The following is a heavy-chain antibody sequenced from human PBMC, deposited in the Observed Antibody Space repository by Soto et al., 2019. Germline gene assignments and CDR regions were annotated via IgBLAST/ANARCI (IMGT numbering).Heavy chain of an antibody. Sequence: EVQLLESGGGFVQPGGSLRLSCTASGVGLSTYAISWVRQAPGKGLEWVSVISGNSGKTNYADSVKGRFSISRDKSENTVYLQMNRLRAEDTAVYCCALPSCGGDCYSPFDYWGQGTLVTVSS. D-gene: IGHD2-21*02. V-gene: IGHV3-23*01. CDR2: ISGNSGKT. CDR3: ALPSCGGDCYSPFDY. J-gene: IGHJ4*02. CDR1: GVGLSTYA.